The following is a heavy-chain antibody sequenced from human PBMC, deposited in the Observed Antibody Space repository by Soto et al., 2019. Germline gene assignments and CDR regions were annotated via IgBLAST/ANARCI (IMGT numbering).Heavy chain of an antibody. CDR1: GDSVSSNSAA. CDR2: TYYRSKWYN. D-gene: IGHD3-10*01. CDR3: ARGKITMVRGVRRWFDP. Sequence: SQTLSLTCAISGDSVSSNSAAWNWIRQSPSRGPEWLGRTYYRSKWYNDYAVSVKSRITINPDTSKNQFSLQLNSVTPEDTAVYYCARGKITMVRGVRRWFDPCGQGTLVTVSS. V-gene: IGHV6-1*01. J-gene: IGHJ5*02.